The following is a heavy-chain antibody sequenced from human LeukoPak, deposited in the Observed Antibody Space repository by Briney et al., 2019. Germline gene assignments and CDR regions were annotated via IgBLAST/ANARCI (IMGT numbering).Heavy chain of an antibody. CDR1: GFTVSSTY. Sequence: PGGSLRLSCAASGFTVSSTYMSWVRQAPGKGLEWVSVIYSGGSTYYADSVKGRFTISRDNSKNTLYLQMNSLRAGDTAVYYCARDQITYYDLSDAFDIWGQGTMVTVSS. J-gene: IGHJ3*02. CDR2: IYSGGST. CDR3: ARDQITYYDLSDAFDI. V-gene: IGHV3-66*01. D-gene: IGHD3-3*01.